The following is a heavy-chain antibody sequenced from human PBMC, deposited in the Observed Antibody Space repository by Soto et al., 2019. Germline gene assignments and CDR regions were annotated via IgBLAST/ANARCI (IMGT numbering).Heavy chain of an antibody. J-gene: IGHJ4*02. V-gene: IGHV3-23*01. Sequence: QTGGSLRLSCAASGITFRRHTMSWVRPDTGTGLEWVSTIDPCGANKNYADSVKGRCTISRDNCRNTRELQMNSLGVGETALYNCVSWVSAHFDYWGQGTPVTVSS. CDR3: VSWVSAHFDY. CDR2: IDPCGANK. D-gene: IGHD3-16*01. CDR1: GITFRRHT.